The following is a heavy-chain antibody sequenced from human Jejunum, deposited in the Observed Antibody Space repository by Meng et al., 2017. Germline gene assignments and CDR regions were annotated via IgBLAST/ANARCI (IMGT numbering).Heavy chain of an antibody. J-gene: IGHJ5*02. CDR2: IYTGGAT. Sequence: GGSLRLSCAASGFTVSNYYMSWLRQAPGKGLEWVSIIYTGGATYYADSVKGRFTISRGNTENTLYLQMNSLRAEDTAVYYCARMGEYTYTYWFDPWGQGNLVTGAS. CDR3: ARMGEYTYTYWFDP. D-gene: IGHD5-18*01. V-gene: IGHV3-66*02. CDR1: GFTVSNYY.